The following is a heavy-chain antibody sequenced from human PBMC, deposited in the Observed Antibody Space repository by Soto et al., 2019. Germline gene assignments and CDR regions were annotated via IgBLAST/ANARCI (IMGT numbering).Heavy chain of an antibody. V-gene: IGHV1-18*01. CDR3: AREQAPYSNGLYY. J-gene: IGHJ4*02. CDR2: INTKNGNT. CDR1: GYTFTSYG. Sequence: QIYLVQSGAEVKKPGASVKVSCKASGYTFTSYGIIWVRQAPGQGLEWMGWINTKNGNTPYAQKLQGRVTMTTDTSTTTAYMELRSLPTDATAMYFCAREQAPYSNGLYYWGQGTLVTVSS. D-gene: IGHD6-19*01.